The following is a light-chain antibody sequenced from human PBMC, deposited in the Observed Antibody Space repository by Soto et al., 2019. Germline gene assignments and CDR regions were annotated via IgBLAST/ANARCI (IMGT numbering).Light chain of an antibody. V-gene: IGLV2-11*01. J-gene: IGLJ3*02. CDR2: AVN. CDR1: SSDVGDYNY. CDR3: CSYAGSYTWV. Sequence: QSALTQPRSVSGSPGQSVTISCTGTSSDVGDYNYVSWYQQHPGKAPKLLIYAVNMRPSGVPDRFSGSKSGNTASLTISGLQDEDAADYSCCSYAGSYTWVFGGGTQLTVL.